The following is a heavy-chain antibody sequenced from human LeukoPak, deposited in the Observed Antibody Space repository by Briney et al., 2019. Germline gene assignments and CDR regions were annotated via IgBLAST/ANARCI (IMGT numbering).Heavy chain of an antibody. Sequence: SETLSLTCAVYGGSFSGYYWSWIRQPPGKGLEWIGEINHSGSTNYNPSLKSRVTISVDTSKNQFSLKLSSVTAADTAVYYCARVDRKAVGHWGQGTLVTVCS. CDR3: ARVDRKAVGH. CDR2: INHSGST. D-gene: IGHD2-15*01. J-gene: IGHJ5*02. V-gene: IGHV4-34*01. CDR1: GGSFSGYY.